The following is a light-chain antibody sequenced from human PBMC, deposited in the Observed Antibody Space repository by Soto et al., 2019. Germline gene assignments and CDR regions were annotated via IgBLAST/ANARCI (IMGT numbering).Light chain of an antibody. J-gene: IGKJ3*01. CDR2: AAS. Sequence: QLTQSPSSLSASVGARVPITCRASQGISSNLAWYQQKPGRAPKLLIYAASGLQSGVPSRFSGSGSGTDFTLTISSLQPEDFATYYCQQSYSTPFTFGPGTKVDN. CDR3: QQSYSTPFT. V-gene: IGKV1-39*01. CDR1: QGISSN.